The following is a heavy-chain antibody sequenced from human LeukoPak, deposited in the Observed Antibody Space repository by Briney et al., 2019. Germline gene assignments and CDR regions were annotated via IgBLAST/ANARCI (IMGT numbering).Heavy chain of an antibody. D-gene: IGHD5-24*01. CDR3: ARDSNSLFDY. Sequence: SVKVSCKASGGTFSSYAISWVRQAPGQGLEWMGRIIPIFGIANYAQKFQGRVTITAEKSTSTAYMELSSLRSEDTAVYYCARDSNSLFDYWGQGTLVTVSS. J-gene: IGHJ4*02. CDR1: GGTFSSYA. CDR2: IIPIFGIA. V-gene: IGHV1-69*04.